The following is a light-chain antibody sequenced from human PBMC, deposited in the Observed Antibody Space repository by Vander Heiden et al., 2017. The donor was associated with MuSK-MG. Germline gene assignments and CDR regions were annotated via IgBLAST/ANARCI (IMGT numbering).Light chain of an antibody. V-gene: IGLV2-11*01. CDR1: SSDVGGYSY. CDR2: GVS. CDR3: YSCAGSYV. Sequence: QSALTQPRSVSGSPGQSVTISCTGTSSDVGGYSYDSWYQQAPGKAPKLMIYGVSKRPAGVPDRFSSSNSGNTASLTISGLEAEDEADYYCYSCAGSYVFGTGTKVTVL. J-gene: IGLJ1*01.